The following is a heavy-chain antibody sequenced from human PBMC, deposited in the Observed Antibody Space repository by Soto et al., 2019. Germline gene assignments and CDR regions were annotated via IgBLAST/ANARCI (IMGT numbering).Heavy chain of an antibody. CDR3: AREGYCSSTSCVEY. D-gene: IGHD2-2*01. CDR2: ISSSSSPI. J-gene: IGHJ4*02. V-gene: IGHV3-48*02. Sequence: QLVESGGGLVQPGGSLRLSCAASGFTFSTYSMNWVRQAPGKGLEWVSYISSSSSPIYYADSVKGRFTIARDNAKNSLYLQINSLRDEDTAVYYWAREGYCSSTSCVEYWGQGTLVTVSS. CDR1: GFTFSTYS.